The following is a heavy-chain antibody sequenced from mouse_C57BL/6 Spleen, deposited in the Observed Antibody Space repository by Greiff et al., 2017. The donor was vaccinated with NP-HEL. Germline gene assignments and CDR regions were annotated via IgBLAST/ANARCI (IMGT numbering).Heavy chain of an antibody. CDR3: ARPTGWYFDV. CDR2: ISNGGGST. V-gene: IGHV5-12*01. CDR1: GFTFSDYY. Sequence: EVNVVESGGGLVQPGGSLKLSCAASGFTFSDYYMYWVRQTPEKRLEWVAYISNGGGSTYYPDTVKGRFTISRDNAKNTLYLQMSRLKSEDTAMYYCARPTGWYFDVWGTGTTVTVSS. D-gene: IGHD4-1*01. J-gene: IGHJ1*03.